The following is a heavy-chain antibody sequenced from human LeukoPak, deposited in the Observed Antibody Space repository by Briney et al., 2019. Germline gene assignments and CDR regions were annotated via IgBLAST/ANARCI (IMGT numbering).Heavy chain of an antibody. J-gene: IGHJ4*02. Sequence: SETLSLTCAVFGGSFSGYHWTWIRQPPGKGLEWIGEIHRSGSTNYNPSLQSRVTISVDTSKNQFSLKLRSVTAADTAVYYYAREGGSYRPLDYAGQGTLVTVSS. V-gene: IGHV4-34*01. CDR1: GGSFSGYH. D-gene: IGHD3-16*02. CDR2: IHRSGST. CDR3: AREGGSYRPLDY.